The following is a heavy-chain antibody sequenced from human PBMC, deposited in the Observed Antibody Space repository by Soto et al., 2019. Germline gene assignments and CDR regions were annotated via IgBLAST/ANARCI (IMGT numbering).Heavy chain of an antibody. CDR2: IYYSGST. CDR3: ARHNYGSGSTYFDY. V-gene: IGHV4-59*08. D-gene: IGHD3-10*01. Sequence: PSDTLSLTCTVSGGSISSYYWSWIRQPPGKGLEWIGYIYYSGSTNYNPSLKSRVNISVDTSKNQFSLKLNSMTAADTAVYYCARHNYGSGSTYFDYWGQGTLVTVSS. J-gene: IGHJ4*02. CDR1: GGSISSYY.